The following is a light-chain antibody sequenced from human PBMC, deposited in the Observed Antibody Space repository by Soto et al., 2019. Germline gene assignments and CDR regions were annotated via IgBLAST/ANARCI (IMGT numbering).Light chain of an antibody. V-gene: IGKV3-11*01. CDR3: QHYGTSPPVT. CDR2: DAS. J-gene: IGKJ4*01. CDR1: QSVSTY. Sequence: DIVLTQSPATLSLSPGERATLSCRASQSVSTYLAWYQQKPGQAPRLFIYDASNRATGIPARFSGSGSGTDFTLTISRLEPEDFAVYYCQHYGTSPPVTFGGGTRVEIK.